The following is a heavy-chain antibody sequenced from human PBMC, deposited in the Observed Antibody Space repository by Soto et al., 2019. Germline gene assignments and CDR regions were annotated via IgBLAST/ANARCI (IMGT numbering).Heavy chain of an antibody. D-gene: IGHD6-19*01. V-gene: IGHV1-3*01. CDR1: GYTFTSYA. CDR3: ARYHSSGWNGDY. Sequence: ALVKVSCKASGYTFTSYAMHWVRQAPGQRLEWMGWINAGNGNTKYSQKFQGRVTITRDTSASTAYMELSSLRSEDTAMYYCARYHSSGWNGDYWGQGTLVTVSS. CDR2: INAGNGNT. J-gene: IGHJ4*02.